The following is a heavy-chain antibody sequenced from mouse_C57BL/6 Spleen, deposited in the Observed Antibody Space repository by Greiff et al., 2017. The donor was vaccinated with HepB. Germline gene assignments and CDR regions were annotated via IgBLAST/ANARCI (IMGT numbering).Heavy chain of an antibody. CDR1: GYSITSGYY. V-gene: IGHV3-6*01. Sequence: EVKLVESGPGLVKPSQSLSLTCSVTGYSITSGYYWNWIRQFPGNKLEWMGYISYDGSNNYNPSLKNRISITRDTSKNQFFLKLNSVTTEDTATYYCAREVNWGWYYFDYWGQGTTLTVSS. D-gene: IGHD4-1*02. CDR3: AREVNWGWYYFDY. J-gene: IGHJ2*01. CDR2: ISYDGSN.